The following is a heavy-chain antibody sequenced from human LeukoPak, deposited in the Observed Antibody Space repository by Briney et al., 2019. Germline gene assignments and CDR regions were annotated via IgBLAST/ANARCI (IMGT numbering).Heavy chain of an antibody. CDR2: ISSSGSTI. V-gene: IGHV3-11*01. CDR3: ARDRQTYCGGDCYSDAFDI. Sequence: GGSLRLSCAASGFTFSDYYMSWIRQAPGKGLEWVSYISSSGSTIYYADSVKGRFTISRDNSKNTLYLQMNSLRAEDTAVYYCARDRQTYCGGDCYSDAFDIWGQGTMVTVSS. J-gene: IGHJ3*02. D-gene: IGHD2-21*02. CDR1: GFTFSDYY.